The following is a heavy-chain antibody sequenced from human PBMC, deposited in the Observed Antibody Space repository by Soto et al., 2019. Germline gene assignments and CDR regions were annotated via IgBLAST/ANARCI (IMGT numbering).Heavy chain of an antibody. Sequence: SETLSLTCTVYGGSFSGYYWSWIRQPPGKGLEWIGEINHSGSTNYYPSLKSRVTISLDTSKNQFSLKLSSVTAADTAVYYCARTYSSSWSPFDYWGQGTLVTVSS. CDR1: GGSFSGYY. CDR3: ARTYSSSWSPFDY. V-gene: IGHV4-34*01. CDR2: INHSGST. J-gene: IGHJ4*02. D-gene: IGHD6-13*01.